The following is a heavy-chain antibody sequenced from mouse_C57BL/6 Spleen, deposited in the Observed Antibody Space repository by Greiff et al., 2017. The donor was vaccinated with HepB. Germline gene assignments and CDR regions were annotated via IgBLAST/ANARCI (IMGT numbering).Heavy chain of an antibody. J-gene: IGHJ4*01. Sequence: EVKLQESGGGLVKPGGSLKLSCAASGFTFSDYGMHWVRQAPEKGLEWVAYISSGSSTIYYADTVKGRFTISRDNAKNTLFLQMTSLRSEDTAMYYCARDYYDYDKGAMDYWGQGTSVTVSS. D-gene: IGHD2-4*01. CDR1: GFTFSDYG. CDR2: ISSGSSTI. V-gene: IGHV5-17*01. CDR3: ARDYYDYDKGAMDY.